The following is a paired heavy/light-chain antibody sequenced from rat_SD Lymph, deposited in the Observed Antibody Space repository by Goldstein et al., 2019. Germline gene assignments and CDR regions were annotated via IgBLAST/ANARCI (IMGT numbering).Light chain of an antibody. CDR3: QNGLSALT. CDR1: EDIYDI. CDR2: DAS. V-gene: IGKV12S29*01. Sequence: DIQMTQSPASLSASLGETVTIECLASEDIYDILAWYQQKPGKSPQLLIYDASSLHTGVPSRFSGSGSGTQYSLKINSLQPEDFASYYCQNGLSALTFGSGTKLEIK. J-gene: IGKJ4*01.
Heavy chain of an antibody. J-gene: IGHJ1*01. CDR2: ISSSSSYI. D-gene: IGHD3-4*01. CDR1: GFTFSNYG. CDR3: ARGGNPGGCWYFDF. V-gene: IGHV5-34*01. Sequence: EVQLVESGGGLVQPGRSLKLSCLASGFTFSNYGMNWIRQAPGKGLEWVASISSSSSYIYYADTVKGRFTISRDNAKNTLYLQMTSLRSEDTALYYCARGGNPGGCWYFDFWGPGTMVTVSS.